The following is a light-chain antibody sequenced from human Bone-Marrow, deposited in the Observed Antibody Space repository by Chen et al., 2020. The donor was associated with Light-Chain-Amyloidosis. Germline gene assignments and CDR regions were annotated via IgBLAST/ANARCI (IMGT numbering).Light chain of an antibody. CDR2: DAS. CDR1: QSISSW. CDR3: QQYKSYPPMYT. V-gene: IGKV1-5*01. J-gene: IGKJ2*01. Sequence: IQMTQSPSTLSASVGDRVTITCRASQSISSWLAWYQQKPGKAPKLLIYDASSLESGVPSRFSGSGSGTEFTLTISSLQPDDFATYYCQQYKSYPPMYTFGQGTKLEIK.